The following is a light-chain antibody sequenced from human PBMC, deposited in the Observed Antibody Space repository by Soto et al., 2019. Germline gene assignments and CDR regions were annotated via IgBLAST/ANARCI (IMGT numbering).Light chain of an antibody. CDR2: GAS. Sequence: EIVLTQSPGTLSLSPGERATLSCRASQSVTKNNLNWYQQKPGQAPRLLIYGASIRATGIPDRFSGSGAGTDFTLKITRVEAEDVGVYYCMQATHSPWAFGQGTKVEIK. CDR3: MQATHSPWA. J-gene: IGKJ1*01. CDR1: QSVTKNN. V-gene: IGKV3-20*01.